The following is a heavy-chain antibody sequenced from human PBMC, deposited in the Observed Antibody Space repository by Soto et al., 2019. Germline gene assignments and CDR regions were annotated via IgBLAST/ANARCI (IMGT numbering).Heavy chain of an antibody. D-gene: IGHD3-10*01. CDR2: INHSGST. V-gene: IGHV4-34*01. CDR1: GWSFSGYY. Sequence: SETLSLTCAVYGWSFSGYYWSWIRQTPGKGLEWIGEINHSGSTNYNPSPKNRVTISVDTAKNHFPMKLSSVTAADTAVYYCARGTRILLWFGELLGSNRGYYGMDVWGQGTTVTVSS. CDR3: ARGTRILLWFGELLGSNRGYYGMDV. J-gene: IGHJ6*02.